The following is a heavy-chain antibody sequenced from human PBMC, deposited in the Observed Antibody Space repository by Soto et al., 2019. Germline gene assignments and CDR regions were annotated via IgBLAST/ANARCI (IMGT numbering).Heavy chain of an antibody. Sequence: EEQLLESGGGLVQPGGSLRLSCAASGFIFSNYAMNWVRQAPGKELEWVSSVSGSGGSTYYADSVKGHFTISRDNSKNTLYLQMNSLRLEDTAVYYCAKVIDYGYRRCETWGQGTLVTVSS. J-gene: IGHJ5*02. CDR1: GFIFSNYA. CDR2: VSGSGGST. D-gene: IGHD4-17*01. CDR3: AKVIDYGYRRCET. V-gene: IGHV3-23*01.